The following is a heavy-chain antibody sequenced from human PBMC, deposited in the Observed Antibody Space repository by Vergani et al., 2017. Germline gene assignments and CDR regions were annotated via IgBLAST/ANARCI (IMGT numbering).Heavy chain of an antibody. V-gene: IGHV4-59*01. CDR3: ARDRVAAPDYYYDCMDV. CDR2: IYYSGST. Sequence: QVQLQESGPGLVKPSETLSLTCTVSGGSISSYYWSWIRQPPGKGLEWIGNIYYSGSTNYNPSLKSRVTISVETSKNQFSLKLSSVTAADTAVYYCARDRVAAPDYYYDCMDVWGQGTTVTVSS. CDR1: GGSISSYY. D-gene: IGHD2-15*01. J-gene: IGHJ6*02.